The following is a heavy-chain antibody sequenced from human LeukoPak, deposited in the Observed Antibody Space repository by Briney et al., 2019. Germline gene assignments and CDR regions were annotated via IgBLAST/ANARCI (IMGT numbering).Heavy chain of an antibody. Sequence: SETLSLTCAVYGGSFSGYYWSWIRQPPGKGLEWIGEINHSGSTNYNPSLKSRVTISVDTSKNHFSLKLSSVPAADTAVFYFSSKRYRSGHDAFDIWGQGTMVTVSS. D-gene: IGHD6-19*01. CDR2: INHSGST. CDR3: SSKRYRSGHDAFDI. V-gene: IGHV4-34*01. CDR1: GGSFSGYY. J-gene: IGHJ3*02.